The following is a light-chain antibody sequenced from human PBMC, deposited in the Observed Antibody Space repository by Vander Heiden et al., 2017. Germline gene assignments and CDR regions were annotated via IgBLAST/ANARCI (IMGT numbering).Light chain of an antibody. Sequence: DIQMTQSPSSLSASVGDRVTITCRASQSISSYLNWYQQKPGKAPKLLIYAASSLQSGVPSRFSGSGSGTDFTLTISSLQPEDFATYYCQQSYSTPWTFGPEIKAGIK. CDR1: QSISSY. CDR3: QQSYSTPWT. J-gene: IGKJ1*01. V-gene: IGKV1-39*01. CDR2: AAS.